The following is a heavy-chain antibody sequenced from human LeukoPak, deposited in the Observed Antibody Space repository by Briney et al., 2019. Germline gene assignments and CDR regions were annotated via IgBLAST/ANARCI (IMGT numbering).Heavy chain of an antibody. Sequence: SETLSLTCTVSGGSIRSSGYYWGWIRLPPGKGLEWIGNVYYTGSTYYNPSLKSGVTISVDTSKNQFSLKLNSVTAADTAVHYCARRTTAVAGSYFDCWGQGTLVTVSS. D-gene: IGHD6-19*01. CDR1: GGSIRSSGYY. J-gene: IGHJ4*02. CDR3: ARRTTAVAGSYFDC. CDR2: VYYTGST. V-gene: IGHV4-39*01.